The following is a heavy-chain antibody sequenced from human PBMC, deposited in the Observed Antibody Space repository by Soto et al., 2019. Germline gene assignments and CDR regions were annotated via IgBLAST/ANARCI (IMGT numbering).Heavy chain of an antibody. CDR2: IKSKTDGGTT. D-gene: IGHD2-2*01. CDR1: GFTFSNAW. Sequence: EVQLVESGGGLVKPGGSLRLSCAASGFTFSNAWMSWVRQAPGKGLEWVGRIKSKTDGGTTDYAAPVKGRFTISRDDSKNTLYLQMNSLKTEDTAVYYCTTKSYCSSTSCSHGYYYYGMDVWGQGTTVTVSS. J-gene: IGHJ6*02. CDR3: TTKSYCSSTSCSHGYYYYGMDV. V-gene: IGHV3-15*01.